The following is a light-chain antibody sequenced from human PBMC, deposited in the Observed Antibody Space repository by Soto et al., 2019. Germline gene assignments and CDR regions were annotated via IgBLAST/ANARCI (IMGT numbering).Light chain of an antibody. CDR3: KKLNSL. CDR2: AAS. J-gene: IGKJ3*01. Sequence: DIQLTQSPSFLSASVGDRVTITCRASQGISSYLAWYQQKPGKAPKLLIYAASTLQSGVPSRFSGSGSGTEFTLTISRLQPEDFATYYRKKLNSLFGPGTKVDIK. V-gene: IGKV1-9*01. CDR1: QGISSY.